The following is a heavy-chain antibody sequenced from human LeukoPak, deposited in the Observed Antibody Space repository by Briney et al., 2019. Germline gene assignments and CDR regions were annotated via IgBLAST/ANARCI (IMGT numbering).Heavy chain of an antibody. CDR1: GFTFSGSA. CDR3: TRRRHSTSPSGQYSGSSPDDAFDI. Sequence: GGSLRLSCAASGFTFSGSAMHWVRQASGKGLEWVGRIRSKANSYATAYAASVKGRFTISRDDSKNTAYLQMNSLKTEDTAVYYCTRRRHSTSPSGQYSGSSPDDAFDIWGQGTMVTVSS. CDR2: IRSKANSYAT. V-gene: IGHV3-73*01. D-gene: IGHD1-26*01. J-gene: IGHJ3*02.